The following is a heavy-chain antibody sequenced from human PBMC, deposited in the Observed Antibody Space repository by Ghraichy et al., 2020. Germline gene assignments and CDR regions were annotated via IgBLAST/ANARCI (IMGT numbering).Heavy chain of an antibody. CDR1: GFTFSSYG. Sequence: LSLTCAASGFTFSSYGMHWVRQAPGKGLEWVAVISYDGSNKYYADSVKGRFTISRDNSKNTLYLQMNSLRAEDTAVYYCAKAGGVGATGFSNWFDPWGQGTLVTVSS. D-gene: IGHD1-26*01. V-gene: IGHV3-30*18. J-gene: IGHJ5*02. CDR2: ISYDGSNK. CDR3: AKAGGVGATGFSNWFDP.